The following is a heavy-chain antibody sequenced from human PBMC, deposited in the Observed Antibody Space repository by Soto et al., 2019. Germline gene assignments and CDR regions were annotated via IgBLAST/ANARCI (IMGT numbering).Heavy chain of an antibody. CDR1: GGSISSYY. J-gene: IGHJ5*02. Sequence: SETLSLTCTVSGGSISSYYWSWIRQPPGKGLEWIGYIYYSGSTYYNPSLKSRVTISVDTSKDQFSLKLSSVTAADTAVYYCARVFSDSSSFFDPWGQGTLVTVSS. CDR2: IYYSGST. V-gene: IGHV4-59*12. D-gene: IGHD6-13*01. CDR3: ARVFSDSSSFFDP.